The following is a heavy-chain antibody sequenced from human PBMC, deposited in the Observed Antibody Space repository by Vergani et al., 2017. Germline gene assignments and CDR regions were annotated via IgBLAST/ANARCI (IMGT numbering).Heavy chain of an antibody. CDR1: GGPISSGGYS. Sequence: QLQLQESGSGLVKPSQTLSLTFAVSGGPISSGGYSWSWIRQPPGKGLEWIGYIYHSGSTYYNPSLKSRVTISVDRSKNQFSLKLSSVTTADTAVYYCARASGNYDCWSGYFTINRFDPWGQGTLVTVSS. V-gene: IGHV4-30-2*01. CDR3: ARASGNYDCWSGYFTINRFDP. J-gene: IGHJ5*02. CDR2: IYHSGST. D-gene: IGHD3-3*01.